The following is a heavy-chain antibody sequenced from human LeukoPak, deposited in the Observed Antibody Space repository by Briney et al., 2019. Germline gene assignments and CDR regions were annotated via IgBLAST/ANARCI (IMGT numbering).Heavy chain of an antibody. CDR1: GYTLTSYD. CDR2: MNPNSGNT. V-gene: IGHV1-8*01. J-gene: IGHJ3*02. D-gene: IGHD3-3*01. CDR3: ARVGYDFWSGYYNSGDAFDI. Sequence: ASVKVSCKASGYTLTSYDINWVRQATGQGLEWMGWMNPNSGNTGYAQKFQGRVTMTRNTSISTAYMELSSLRSEDTAVYYCARVGYDFWSGYYNSGDAFDIWGQGTMVTVSS.